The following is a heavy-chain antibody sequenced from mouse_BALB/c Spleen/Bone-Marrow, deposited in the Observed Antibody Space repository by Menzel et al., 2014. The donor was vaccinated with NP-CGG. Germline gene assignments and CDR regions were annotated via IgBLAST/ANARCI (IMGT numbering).Heavy chain of an antibody. V-gene: IGHV7-3*02. CDR3: ARDYLYYFDY. J-gene: IGHJ2*01. Sequence: DVMLVESGGGLVQPGGFLRLSCATSGFTFADHYMSWVRQPPGKALEWLGFIRNKANGYTTEYSASVKGRFTISRDNSQSIVYLQMNTQRAEDSATYYCARDYLYYFDYRGQGTTLTVSS. CDR2: IRNKANGYTT. CDR1: GFTFADHY. D-gene: IGHD2-1*01.